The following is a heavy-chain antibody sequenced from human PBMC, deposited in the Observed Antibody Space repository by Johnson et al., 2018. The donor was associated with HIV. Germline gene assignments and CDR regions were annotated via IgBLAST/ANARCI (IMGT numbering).Heavy chain of an antibody. V-gene: IGHV3-66*01. CDR1: GFTFSSYW. D-gene: IGHD3-22*01. CDR2: IYSGGST. CDR3: ARVVTMIVVDGGIEAFDI. J-gene: IGHJ3*02. Sequence: VQLVESGGGLVQPGGSLRLSCAASGFTFSSYWMHWVRQAPGKGLVWVSVIYSGGSTYYADSVKGRFTISRDNSKNTLYLQMNTLRAEDTALYYCARVVTMIVVDGGIEAFDIWGQGTMVTVSS.